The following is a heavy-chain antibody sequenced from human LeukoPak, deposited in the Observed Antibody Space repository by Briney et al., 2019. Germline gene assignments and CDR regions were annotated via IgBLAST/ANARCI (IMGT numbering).Heavy chain of an antibody. CDR2: ISAYNGNT. V-gene: IGHV1-18*01. D-gene: IGHD5-24*01. J-gene: IGHJ4*02. CDR3: AIGRDGYNYFDY. Sequence: ASVKVSCKASGYTFTNYGISWVRQAPGQGLEWMGRISAYNGNTNYAQKVQGRVTMTTDTSTNIAYMELRSLGSDDTAVYYCAIGRDGYNYFDYWGQGTLVTVSS. CDR1: GYTFTNYG.